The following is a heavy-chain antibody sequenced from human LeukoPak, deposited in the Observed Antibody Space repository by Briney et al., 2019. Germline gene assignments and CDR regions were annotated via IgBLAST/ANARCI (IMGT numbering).Heavy chain of an antibody. V-gene: IGHV3-7*01. Sequence: GGSLRLSCAASGFTFSSYWMSWVRQAPGKGLEWVANIKQDGSEKYYVDSVKGRFTISRDNAKNSLYLQMNSLRAEDTAVYYCARDGREDSGYDSLPDYWGQGTLVTVSS. CDR3: ARDGREDSGYDSLPDY. D-gene: IGHD5-12*01. CDR2: IKQDGSEK. J-gene: IGHJ4*02. CDR1: GFTFSSYW.